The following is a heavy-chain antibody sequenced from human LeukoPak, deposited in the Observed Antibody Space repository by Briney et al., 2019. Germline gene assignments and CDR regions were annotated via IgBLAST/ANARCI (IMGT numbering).Heavy chain of an antibody. V-gene: IGHV1-18*01. CDR2: ISAYNGNT. CDR1: LYTSSTYG. J-gene: IGHJ4*02. Sequence: GAPLKVSSTAFLYTSSTYGISRVCQTPGERLEWMGWISAYNGNTNTVQKLQGRVTMTTDTSTSTAYMELRIRRSDDTAVYYCARDKGPYWGQGTLVTVSS. CDR3: ARDKGPY.